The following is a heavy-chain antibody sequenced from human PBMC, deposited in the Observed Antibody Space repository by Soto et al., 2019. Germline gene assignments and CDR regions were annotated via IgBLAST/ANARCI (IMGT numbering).Heavy chain of an antibody. CDR3: ARHEALYYSYYGMDV. J-gene: IGHJ6*02. CDR2: IYPGDSDT. CDR1: GYSFTTYW. Sequence: GESLKISCKASGYSFTTYWIGWVRQLPGKGLEWMGIIYPGDSDTRYSPSFLGQVTISADNSISTAYLQWSSLKASDTATYYCARHEALYYSYYGMDVWGQGTTVTVSS. V-gene: IGHV5-51*01.